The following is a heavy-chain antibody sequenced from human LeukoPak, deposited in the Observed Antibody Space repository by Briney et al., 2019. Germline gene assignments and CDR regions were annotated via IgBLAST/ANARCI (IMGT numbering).Heavy chain of an antibody. CDR3: AVSLTTGGYYGMDV. Sequence: ASVKVSCKVSGYTLTELSLHWVRQAPGKGLEWMGRFDPEDGETIYARTFQDRVTMTEDTSTDTAYMELSSLRAEDTAVYFCAVSLTTGGYYGMDVWGQGTTVTVSS. D-gene: IGHD1-1*01. CDR1: GYTLTELS. CDR2: FDPEDGET. J-gene: IGHJ6*02. V-gene: IGHV1-24*01.